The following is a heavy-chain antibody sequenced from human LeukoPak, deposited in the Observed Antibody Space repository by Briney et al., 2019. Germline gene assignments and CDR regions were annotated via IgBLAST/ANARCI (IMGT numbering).Heavy chain of an antibody. J-gene: IGHJ4*02. V-gene: IGHV3-23*01. CDR3: VKIRVVPSDYFDY. Sequence: PGGSLRLSCVVSGFTFSSYAMSWVRQAPGKGLEWVSGISAGGGGTFYADSGKGRFTISRDNSKNFLYLQMNSLRADDTAVYYCVKIRVVPSDYFDYWAREPWSPSPQ. CDR2: ISAGGGGT. CDR1: GFTFSSYA. D-gene: IGHD3-22*01.